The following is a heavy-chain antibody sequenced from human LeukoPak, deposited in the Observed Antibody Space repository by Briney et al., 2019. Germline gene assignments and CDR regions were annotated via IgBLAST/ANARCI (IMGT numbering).Heavy chain of an antibody. V-gene: IGHV3-7*01. CDR3: VRDGPLKSPTSGWFDA. CDR1: GFTFSSYW. J-gene: IGHJ5*02. CDR2: INRDGSET. Sequence: WGSLRLSCAASGFTFSSYWMSWIRQAPGKGLEWVANINRDGSETHFVDAVKGRFTISRDNAKSPLSLKMNSLRVEDTAVYYCVRDGPLKSPTSGWFDAWGQGTVVTVSS. D-gene: IGHD6-6*01.